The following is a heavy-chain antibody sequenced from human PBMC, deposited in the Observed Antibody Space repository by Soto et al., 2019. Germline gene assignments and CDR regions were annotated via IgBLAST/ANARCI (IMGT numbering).Heavy chain of an antibody. J-gene: IGHJ5*02. Sequence: ASVTVSCQASGYTFTSYGISWVRQALGQGLECMGWISAYNGNTNYAQKRQGRVTMTTDTSTSTAYMELRSLRSADTAVYYCARLVDNYWFDPWGQGTLVTVSS. CDR2: ISAYNGNT. CDR1: GYTFTSYG. V-gene: IGHV1-18*04. CDR3: ARLVDNYWFDP. D-gene: IGHD1-1*01.